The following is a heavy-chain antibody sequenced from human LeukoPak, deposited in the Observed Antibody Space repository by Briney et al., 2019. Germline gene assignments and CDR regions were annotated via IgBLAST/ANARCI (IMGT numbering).Heavy chain of an antibody. D-gene: IGHD2-21*01. Sequence: ASVKVSCKASGYTFTGYYMHWVRQAPGQGLEWMGWINPNSGGTNYAQKFQGRVTMTMDTSISTAYMELSRLRSDDTAVYYCAAARGGAGDFDYWGQGTLVTVSS. J-gene: IGHJ4*02. CDR2: INPNSGGT. CDR1: GYTFTGYY. V-gene: IGHV1-2*02. CDR3: AAARGGAGDFDY.